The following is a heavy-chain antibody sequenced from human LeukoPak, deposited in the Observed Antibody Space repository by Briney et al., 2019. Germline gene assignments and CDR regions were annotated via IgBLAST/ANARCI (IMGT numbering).Heavy chain of an antibody. V-gene: IGHV4-59*01. CDR2: IYYSGST. D-gene: IGHD2-21*01. CDR1: GGSISSYY. J-gene: IGHJ4*02. CDR3: ARGRAFTFHLDY. Sequence: SETLSLTCTVSGGSISSYYWIWIRQPPAKGLEWIGYIYYSGSTNYNPSLKSRVTISVDPSKNQFSLKLSSVTAADTAVYYCARGRAFTFHLDYWGQGTLVTVSP.